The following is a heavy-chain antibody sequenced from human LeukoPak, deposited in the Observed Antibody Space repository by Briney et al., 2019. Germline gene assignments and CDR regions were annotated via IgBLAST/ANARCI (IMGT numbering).Heavy chain of an antibody. Sequence: PGGSLRLSCAASGFTFSSYAMSWVRQAPGKGLEWVSAISGSGGSTYYADSVKGRFTISRDNSKNTLYLQMNSLRAEDTAVYYCAKDLGQSSWHGEGFDYWGQGTLVTVSS. CDR1: GFTFSSYA. J-gene: IGHJ4*02. CDR2: ISGSGGST. CDR3: AKDLGQSSWHGEGFDY. V-gene: IGHV3-23*01. D-gene: IGHD6-13*01.